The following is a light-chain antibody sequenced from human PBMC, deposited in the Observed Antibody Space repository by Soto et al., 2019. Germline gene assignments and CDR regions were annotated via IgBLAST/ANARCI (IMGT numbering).Light chain of an antibody. Sequence: IQMTQSPSNRSASVGDTVTVTCRASQSVSGWLAWYQQKPGEAPNLLIYDASTLESGVPSRFSVSGFGTEFTLTISSMQPDYLASDYCQQYNSYSFGGGTKVDIK. V-gene: IGKV1-5*01. J-gene: IGKJ4*01. CDR3: QQYNSYS. CDR1: QSVSGW. CDR2: DAS.